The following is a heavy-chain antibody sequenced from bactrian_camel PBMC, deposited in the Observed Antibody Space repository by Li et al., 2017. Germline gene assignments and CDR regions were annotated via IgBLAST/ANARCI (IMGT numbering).Heavy chain of an antibody. J-gene: IGHJ4*01. Sequence: QVQLVESGVGSVQAGGSLRLSCVTSAITYGNYMGWFRQAPGKEREAVATIYTRDNSTVYNDSVKGRFTISTDNTKNTLYLQMNSLKPEDTAIYYCAADLTEAYVNWLRCDYKYWGRGTQVTVS. D-gene: IGHD1*01. CDR3: AADLTEAYVNWLRCDYKY. CDR1: AITYGNY. V-gene: IGHV3-2*01. CDR2: IYTRDNST.